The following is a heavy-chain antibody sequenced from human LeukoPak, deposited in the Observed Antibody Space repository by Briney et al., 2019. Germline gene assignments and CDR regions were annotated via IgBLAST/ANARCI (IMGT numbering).Heavy chain of an antibody. J-gene: IGHJ4*02. CDR2: IWYDGSNK. CDR1: GFTFSSYG. CDR3: AREGKVEAGTFDY. Sequence: GRSLRLSCAASGFTFSSYGMHWVHQAPGKGLEWVAVIWYDGSNKYYADSVKGRFTISRDNSKNTLYLQMNSLRAEDTAVYYCAREGKVEAGTFDYWGQGTLVTVSS. V-gene: IGHV3-33*01. D-gene: IGHD6-13*01.